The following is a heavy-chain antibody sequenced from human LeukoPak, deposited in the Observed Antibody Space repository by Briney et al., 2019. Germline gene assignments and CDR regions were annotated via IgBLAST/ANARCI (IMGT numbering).Heavy chain of an antibody. D-gene: IGHD3-10*01. CDR2: IKQDGSEK. CDR1: GFTFSSYW. Sequence: GGSLRLSCAASGFTFSSYWMSWVRQAPGKGLEWVANIKQDGSEKYYVDSVKGRFTISRDNPKNTLYLQMNSLRADDTAVYYCARERIYYGSGRDLTDARLYYYYGMDVWGRGTTVTVSS. J-gene: IGHJ6*02. V-gene: IGHV3-7*03. CDR3: ARERIYYGSGRDLTDARLYYYYGMDV.